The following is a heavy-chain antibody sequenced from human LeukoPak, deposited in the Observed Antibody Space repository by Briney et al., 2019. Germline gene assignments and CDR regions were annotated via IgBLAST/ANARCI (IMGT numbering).Heavy chain of an antibody. V-gene: IGHV3-30*04. D-gene: IGHD7-27*01. CDR2: ISHDGNKK. J-gene: IGHJ2*01. CDR1: GFNLSPHA. CDR3: ARAWGPYWYFDL. Sequence: PGVSLRLSCAASGFNLSPHAIHWVRQAPGKGLEGVVVISHDGNKKFFSDSVRGRFTISREHAKTTMFLQMNSLRLEDTPVYYCARAWGPYWYFDLWGRGTLVTVSS.